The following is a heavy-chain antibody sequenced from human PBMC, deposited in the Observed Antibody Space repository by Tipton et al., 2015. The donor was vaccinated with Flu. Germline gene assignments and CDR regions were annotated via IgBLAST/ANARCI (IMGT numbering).Heavy chain of an antibody. CDR3: ATQLLQPGGRVHYWYFDL. D-gene: IGHD4-23*01. V-gene: IGHV4-59*07. CDR2: IYYSGST. J-gene: IGHJ2*01. CDR1: GGSISSYY. Sequence: TLSLTCTVSGGSISSYYWSWIRQPPGKGLEWIGYIYYSGSTNYNPSLKSRVTISVDTSKNQFSLKLSSVTATDTAVYYCATQLLQPGGRVHYWYFDLWGRGTPVTVSS.